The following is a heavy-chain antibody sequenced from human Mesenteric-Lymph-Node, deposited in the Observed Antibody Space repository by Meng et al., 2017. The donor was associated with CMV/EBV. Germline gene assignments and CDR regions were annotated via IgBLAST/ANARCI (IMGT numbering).Heavy chain of an antibody. CDR1: GFTFDSYA. CDR2: ISVSYGTT. CDR3: AKDRNPSLKLGFFDY. J-gene: IGHJ4*02. D-gene: IGHD7-27*01. V-gene: IGHV3-23*01. Sequence: GESLKISCEVSGFTFDSYAMSWVRQAPGKGLEWVSGISVSYGTTYYADSVKGRFTISRDNSKNTLYLQMNSLRTEDTAIYYCAKDRNPSLKLGFFDYWGQGTLVTVSS.